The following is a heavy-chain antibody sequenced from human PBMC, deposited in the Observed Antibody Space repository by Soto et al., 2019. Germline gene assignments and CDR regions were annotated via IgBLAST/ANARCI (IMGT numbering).Heavy chain of an antibody. Sequence: SETLSLTCTVSGGSISSSSYYWGWIRQPPGKGLEWIGSIYYSGSTYYNPSLKSRVTISVDTSKNQFSLKLSSVTAADTAVYYCARSDPGGSWYGVGYFDYWGQGTLVTVSS. CDR2: IYYSGST. CDR1: GGSISSSSYY. J-gene: IGHJ4*02. D-gene: IGHD6-13*01. V-gene: IGHV4-39*01. CDR3: ARSDPGGSWYGVGYFDY.